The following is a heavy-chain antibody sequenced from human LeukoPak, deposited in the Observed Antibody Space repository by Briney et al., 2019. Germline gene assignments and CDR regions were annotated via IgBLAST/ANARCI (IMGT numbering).Heavy chain of an antibody. CDR1: GFTFSSYG. D-gene: IGHD2-15*01. J-gene: IGHJ4*02. CDR3: AKESSPPEISGHPHFDY. CDR2: IWYDGSNK. V-gene: IGHV3-33*06. Sequence: GRSLRLSCAASGFTFSSYGMHWVRQAPGKGLEWVAVIWYDGSNKYYAGSVKGRFTITRDNSKNTLYLQMNSLRAEDTAVYYCAKESSPPEISGHPHFDYWGQGTLVTVSS.